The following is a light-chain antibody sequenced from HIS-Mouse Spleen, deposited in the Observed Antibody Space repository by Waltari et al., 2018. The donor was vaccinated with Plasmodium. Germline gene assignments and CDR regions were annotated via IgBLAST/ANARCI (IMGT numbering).Light chain of an antibody. CDR2: DNN. V-gene: IGLV1-51*01. J-gene: IGLJ2*01. CDR3: GTWDSSLSAGVV. Sequence: QSVLTQPPSVSAAPGQKVTISCPGSSSNLGNNYVPWYQQLPGTAPKLLIYDNNKRPSGIPDRFSGSKSGTSATLGITGLQTGDEADYYCGTWDSSLSAGVVFGGGTKLTVL. CDR1: SSNLGNNY.